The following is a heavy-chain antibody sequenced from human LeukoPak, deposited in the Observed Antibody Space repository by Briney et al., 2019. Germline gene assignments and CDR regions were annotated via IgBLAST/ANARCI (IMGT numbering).Heavy chain of an antibody. V-gene: IGHV3-21*04. CDR1: GFTFSSYS. Sequence: GGSLRLSCAASGFTFSSYSMNWVRQAPGKGLEWVSSISSSSSYIYYADSVKGRFTISRDNAKNSLYLQMNNLRAEDTAVYFCARVWLPDYMDVWGEGTTVSVSS. CDR2: ISSSSSYI. CDR3: ARVWLPDYMDV. J-gene: IGHJ6*03. D-gene: IGHD5-12*01.